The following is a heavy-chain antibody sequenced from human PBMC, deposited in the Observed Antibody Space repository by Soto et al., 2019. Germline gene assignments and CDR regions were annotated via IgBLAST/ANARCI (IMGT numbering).Heavy chain of an antibody. CDR3: ARSEATVLDS. J-gene: IGHJ4*02. V-gene: IGHV4-4*02. CDR1: GASMSSSNW. CDR2: THPSGRT. D-gene: IGHD4-17*01. Sequence: QVQLQESGPGLVKPSGTLSLTCIVSGASMSSSNWWNWVRQSPGKGLEWIGETHPSGRTNYSPSLKSRVTISIDKSKNQFSLQLTSVTAADTAVYYCARSEATVLDSWGQGTLVTVSS.